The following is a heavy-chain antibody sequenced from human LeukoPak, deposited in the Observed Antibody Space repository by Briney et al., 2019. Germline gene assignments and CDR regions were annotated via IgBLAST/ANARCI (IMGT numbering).Heavy chain of an antibody. J-gene: IGHJ4*02. CDR1: GYTFSGHY. CDR3: ARDMCDFLSAAYYFDY. V-gene: IGHV1-2*02. CDR2: INPNTGGT. D-gene: IGHD3-3*01. Sequence: ASVKVSCRASGYTFSGHYMHWVRQAPGQGLEWMGWINPNTGGTNYAQKFQGGVTMTRDTSISTVYMGLRRLRSDDTAVYYCARDMCDFLSAAYYFDYWGQGTLVTVSS.